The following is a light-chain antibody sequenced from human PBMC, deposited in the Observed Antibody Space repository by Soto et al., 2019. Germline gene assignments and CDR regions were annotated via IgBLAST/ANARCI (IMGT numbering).Light chain of an antibody. Sequence: IVMTHSPATLSVSPGERATVSCRASQHVSNTLAWYQQPPGQAPRLLIYGASARARGITSRFSGSGSGTEFTLPISSLQSADFALYYCQQYNNWPKITFGQGTRLEIK. J-gene: IGKJ5*01. CDR1: QHVSNT. CDR3: QQYNNWPKIT. CDR2: GAS. V-gene: IGKV3-15*01.